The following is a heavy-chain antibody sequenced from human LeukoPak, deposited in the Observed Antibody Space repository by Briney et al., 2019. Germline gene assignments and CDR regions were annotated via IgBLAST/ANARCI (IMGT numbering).Heavy chain of an antibody. V-gene: IGHV4-39*01. Sequence: PSETLSLTCTVSGGSISRIIYYWGWIRQPPGKGLEWIGSIYYTGSTYYTPSLRSRVTISVDTSKNQFSLKLSSVTAADTAVYYCARHLIAVAGYGMDVWGQGTTVTVSS. D-gene: IGHD6-19*01. CDR2: IYYTGST. J-gene: IGHJ6*02. CDR1: GGSISRIIYY. CDR3: ARHLIAVAGYGMDV.